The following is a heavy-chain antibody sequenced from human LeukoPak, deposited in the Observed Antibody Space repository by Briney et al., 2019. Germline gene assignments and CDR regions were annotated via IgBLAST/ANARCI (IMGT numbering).Heavy chain of an antibody. Sequence: GESLKISCEGSGYSFTSYWIGWVRQMPGKGLEWMGIIYPGDSETRYSPPFQGQVSISVDKSISTAYLQWSSLKASDTAMYYCARQSRLSGSYYIIDYWGRGTLVTVSS. D-gene: IGHD1-26*01. CDR1: GYSFTSYW. V-gene: IGHV5-51*01. CDR3: ARQSRLSGSYYIIDY. CDR2: IYPGDSET. J-gene: IGHJ4*02.